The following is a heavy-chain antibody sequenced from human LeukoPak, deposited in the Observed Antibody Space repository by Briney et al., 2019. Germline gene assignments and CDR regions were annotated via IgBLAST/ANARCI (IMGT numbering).Heavy chain of an antibody. CDR2: IQNDGSNE. V-gene: IGHV3-30*02. J-gene: IGHJ6*03. Sequence: QSGGSLRLSCAASGFTFSSYGMHWVRQAPGKGLEWVAYIQNDGSNEQYADSVKGRFSISRDSSKNILYLQMNSLRAEDTAVYYCARGPPVVVAARPYYMDVWGKGTTVTVSS. CDR3: ARGPPVVVAARPYYMDV. D-gene: IGHD2-15*01. CDR1: GFTFSSYG.